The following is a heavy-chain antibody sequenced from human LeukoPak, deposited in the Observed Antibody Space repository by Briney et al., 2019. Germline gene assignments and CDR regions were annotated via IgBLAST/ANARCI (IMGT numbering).Heavy chain of an antibody. J-gene: IGHJ2*01. V-gene: IGHV3-53*01. D-gene: IGHD3-3*02. Sequence: PGGSLTLSCAASGGSISINYMNWVRQAPGKGLEWVSILYSGSDTYYADSVKGRFTISRDSSKNMLFLHINSLTLEHTPIYYCATVGDHFHWYLDLWGRGTLVTVSS. CDR3: ATVGDHFHWYLDL. CDR2: LYSGSDT. CDR1: GGSISINY.